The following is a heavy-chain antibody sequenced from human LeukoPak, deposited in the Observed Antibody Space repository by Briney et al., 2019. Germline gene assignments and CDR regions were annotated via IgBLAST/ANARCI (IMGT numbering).Heavy chain of an antibody. CDR1: GYSISSGYY. J-gene: IGHJ4*02. Sequence: SETLSLTCTVSGYSISSGYYWSWIRQPPGKGLEWIGEINHSGSTNYNPSLKSRVTISVDTSKNQFSLKLSSVTAADTAVYYCARHKGSGWEFDYWGQGTLVTVSS. V-gene: IGHV4-38-2*02. CDR2: INHSGST. CDR3: ARHKGSGWEFDY. D-gene: IGHD6-19*01.